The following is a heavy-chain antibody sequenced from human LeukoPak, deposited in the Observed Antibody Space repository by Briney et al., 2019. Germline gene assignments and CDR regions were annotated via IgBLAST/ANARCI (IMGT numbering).Heavy chain of an antibody. J-gene: IGHJ6*03. CDR2: IYYSGST. CDR3: ARDRIVGAPGACYYYMDV. Sequence: SETLSLTCTVSGGSISSGGYYWSWIRQHPGKGLEWIGYIYYSGSTYYNPSLKSRVTISVDTSKNQFSLKLSSVTAADTAVYYCARDRIVGAPGACYYYMDVWGKGTTVTVSS. D-gene: IGHD1-26*01. CDR1: GGSISSGGYY. V-gene: IGHV4-31*03.